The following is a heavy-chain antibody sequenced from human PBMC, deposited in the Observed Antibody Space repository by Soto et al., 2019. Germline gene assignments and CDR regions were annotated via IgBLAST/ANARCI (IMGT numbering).Heavy chain of an antibody. D-gene: IGHD1-7*01. Sequence: GESLKISCKGSGYSFTSYWIGWVRQMPGKGLEWMGIIYPGDSDTRYSPSFQGQVTISADKSISTAYLQWSSLKASDTAMYYCARRPPGTRYYYYGMDVWGQGTRSPSP. CDR3: ARRPPGTRYYYYGMDV. J-gene: IGHJ6*02. V-gene: IGHV5-51*01. CDR1: GYSFTSYW. CDR2: IYPGDSDT.